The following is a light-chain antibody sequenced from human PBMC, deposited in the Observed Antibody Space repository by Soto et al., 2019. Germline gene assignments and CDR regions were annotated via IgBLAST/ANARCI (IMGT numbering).Light chain of an antibody. V-gene: IGKV3D-20*02. Sequence: EIVLTQSPGTLSLSPGERATLSCRASQSVSSSYLAWYQQKPGQAPRLLIYGASNRATGIPARFSGSGSGTDFTLTISSLEPEDFAVYFCHQRSNWPLTFGGGAKVDIK. CDR3: HQRSNWPLT. CDR1: QSVSSSY. CDR2: GAS. J-gene: IGKJ4*01.